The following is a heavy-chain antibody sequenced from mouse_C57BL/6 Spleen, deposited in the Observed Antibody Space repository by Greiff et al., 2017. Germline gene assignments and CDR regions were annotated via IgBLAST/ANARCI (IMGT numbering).Heavy chain of an antibody. CDR2: ILPGSVST. D-gene: IGHD2-3*01. CDR1: GYTFTGYW. CDR3: ARSDDGYYSYYFDY. Sequence: VKLQESGAELMKPGASVKLSCKATGYTFTGYWIAWVKQRPGHGLEWIGEILPGSVSTNYNEKFKGKATFTADTSSNTAYMQLSSLTTEDSAIYYCARSDDGYYSYYFDYWGQGTTLTVSS. V-gene: IGHV1-9*01. J-gene: IGHJ2*01.